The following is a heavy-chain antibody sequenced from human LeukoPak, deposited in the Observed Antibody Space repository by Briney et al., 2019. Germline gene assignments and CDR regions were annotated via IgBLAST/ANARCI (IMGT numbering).Heavy chain of an antibody. D-gene: IGHD4-11*01. CDR2: ISSSSSYI. J-gene: IGHJ4*02. Sequence: PGGSLRLSCAASGFTVSSNYMSWVRQAPGKGLEWVSSISSSSSYIYYADSVKGRFTISRDNAKNSLYLQMNSLRAEDTAVYYCASLPLDYSNDRGYWGQGTLVTVSS. CDR1: GFTVSSNY. V-gene: IGHV3-21*01. CDR3: ASLPLDYSNDRGY.